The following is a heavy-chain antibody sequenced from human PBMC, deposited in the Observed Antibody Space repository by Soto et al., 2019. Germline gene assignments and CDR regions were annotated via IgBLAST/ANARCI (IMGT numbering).Heavy chain of an antibody. CDR2: ISSSGSTI. CDR3: ARARQWLVRGMDV. CDR1: GFTFSSYE. Sequence: GGSLRLSCAASGFTFSSYEMNWVRQAPGKGLEWVSYISSSGSTIYYADSVKGRFTISRDNAKNSLYLQMNSLRAEDTAVYYCARARQWLVRGMDVWGQGTTVTVSS. D-gene: IGHD6-19*01. V-gene: IGHV3-48*03. J-gene: IGHJ6*02.